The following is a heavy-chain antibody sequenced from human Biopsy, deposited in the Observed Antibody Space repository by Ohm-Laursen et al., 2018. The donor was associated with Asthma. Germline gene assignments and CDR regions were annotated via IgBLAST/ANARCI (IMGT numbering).Heavy chain of an antibody. Sequence: SLRLSCSASGFSFSNFAIHWVRQAPGKGLGWVGVISKDASTQDYADSVKGRFTMARDNSKNTLDLQMNSLGEEDTAVYYCVRDGTDDAFDIWGQGTVVSVSS. CDR1: GFSFSNFA. V-gene: IGHV3-30*01. J-gene: IGHJ3*02. CDR2: ISKDASTQ. CDR3: VRDGTDDAFDI. D-gene: IGHD1-1*01.